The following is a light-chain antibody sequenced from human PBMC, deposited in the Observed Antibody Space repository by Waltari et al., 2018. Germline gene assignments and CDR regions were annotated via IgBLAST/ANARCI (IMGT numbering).Light chain of an antibody. CDR1: QSILSGSDNKNY. CDR3: QQCYSSPLT. Sequence: DIVMTQSPDSLAVSLGERATINCRSSQSILSGSDNKNYLVWYQQKPGQPPKLLISWASTREVGVPDRFSGGGSGTDFSLTISSLQAEDVAVYYCQQCYSSPLTFGGGTKVEIK. CDR2: WAS. V-gene: IGKV4-1*01. J-gene: IGKJ4*01.